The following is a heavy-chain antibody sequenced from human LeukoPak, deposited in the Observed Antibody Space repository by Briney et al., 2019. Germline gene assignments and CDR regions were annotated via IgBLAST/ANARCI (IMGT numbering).Heavy chain of an antibody. Sequence: GGSLRLSCAASGFTVSSNYMSWVRQAPGKGLERVSVIYSGGSTYYADSVKGRFTISRDNSKNTLYLQMNSLRAEDTAVYYCARGQYYDILTGYYTDYYYYYGMDVWGQGTTVTVSS. V-gene: IGHV3-66*01. CDR3: ARGQYYDILTGYYTDYYYYYGMDV. J-gene: IGHJ6*02. D-gene: IGHD3-9*01. CDR1: GFTVSSNY. CDR2: IYSGGST.